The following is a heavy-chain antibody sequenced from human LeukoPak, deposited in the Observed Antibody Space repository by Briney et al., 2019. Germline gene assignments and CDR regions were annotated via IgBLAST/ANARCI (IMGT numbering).Heavy chain of an antibody. Sequence: ASVKVSCKASGGTFSSYAISWVRQAPGQGLEWMGGIIPIFGTANYAQKFRGRVTITADESTSTAYMELSSLRSEDTAVYYCARGGSNYIPDYWGQGTLVTVSS. CDR3: ARGGSNYIPDY. J-gene: IGHJ4*02. D-gene: IGHD1-26*01. CDR1: GGTFSSYA. V-gene: IGHV1-69*13. CDR2: IIPIFGTA.